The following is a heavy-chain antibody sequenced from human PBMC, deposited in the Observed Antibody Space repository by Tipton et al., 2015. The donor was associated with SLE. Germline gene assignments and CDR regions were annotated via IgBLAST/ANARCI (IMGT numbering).Heavy chain of an antibody. J-gene: IGHJ6*04. V-gene: IGHV4-39*07. CDR2: IYYSGST. Sequence: TLSLTYTVSGGSMSRSDYCWGWIRQAPGKGLERIGSIYYSGSTDYNASLKSRVIISLDMSNNQFSLSLSPVTAADTAVYYCARAVQKWELRPFLMDVWGKGTTVSVSA. CDR1: GGSMSRSDYC. CDR3: ARAVQKWELRPFLMDV. D-gene: IGHD1-26*01.